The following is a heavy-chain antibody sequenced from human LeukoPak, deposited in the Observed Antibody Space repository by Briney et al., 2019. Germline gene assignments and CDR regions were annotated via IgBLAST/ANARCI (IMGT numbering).Heavy chain of an antibody. Sequence: GRSLRLSCAASGFTFSSYGMHWVRQAPGKGLEWVAVISYDGSNKYYADSVKGRFTISRDNSKNTLYLQMNSLRAEDTAVYYCAKRAVVVAAKFGNYFDYWAQGTLVTVSS. V-gene: IGHV3-30*18. J-gene: IGHJ4*02. CDR1: GFTFSSYG. D-gene: IGHD2-15*01. CDR2: ISYDGSNK. CDR3: AKRAVVVAAKFGNYFDY.